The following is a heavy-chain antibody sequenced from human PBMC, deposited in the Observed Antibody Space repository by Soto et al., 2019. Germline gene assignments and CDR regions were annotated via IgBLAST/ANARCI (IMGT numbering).Heavy chain of an antibody. Sequence: ASVKVSCKASGDTITSNYMHWVRQAPGQGLEWMGIINPSGGSTSYAQKFQGRVAMTRDTSTSTVYMELSSLRSEDTAVYYCARRHDYGDYEIFDYWGQGTLVTVPQ. D-gene: IGHD4-17*01. J-gene: IGHJ4*02. CDR2: INPSGGST. CDR1: GDTITSNY. V-gene: IGHV1-46*01. CDR3: ARRHDYGDYEIFDY.